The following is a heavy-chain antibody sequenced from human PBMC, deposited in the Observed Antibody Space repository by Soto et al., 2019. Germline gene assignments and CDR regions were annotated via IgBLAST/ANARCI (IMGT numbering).Heavy chain of an antibody. CDR3: ARLGQQLVLWAFDI. Sequence: SETLSLTCTVPGGSINNYYWSWIRQPPGKGLEWIGYIYYSGSTNYNPSLKSRVTISVDTSKNQFSLNLSSVTAADTAVYSCARLGQQLVLWAFDIWGQGTMVTVSS. J-gene: IGHJ3*02. CDR2: IYYSGST. CDR1: GGSINNYY. D-gene: IGHD6-13*01. V-gene: IGHV4-59*01.